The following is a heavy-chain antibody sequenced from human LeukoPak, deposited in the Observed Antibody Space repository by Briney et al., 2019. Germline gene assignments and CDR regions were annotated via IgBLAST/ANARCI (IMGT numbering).Heavy chain of an antibody. J-gene: IGHJ5*01. Sequence: SETLTLTCTLSRGAISSYYWNWVRLTPGKGLEWIGYAFASGTTEYNPSLKSRVTIALDMSRNQFFLSLTSVTAADTALYFCARGWGCYRGRLDSWGQGTLVTVS. D-gene: IGHD3-16*02. CDR2: AFASGTT. CDR1: RGAISSYY. V-gene: IGHV4-4*08. CDR3: ARGWGCYRGRLDS.